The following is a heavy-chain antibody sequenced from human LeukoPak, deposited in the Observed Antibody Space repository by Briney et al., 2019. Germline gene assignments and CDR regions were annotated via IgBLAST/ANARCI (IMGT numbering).Heavy chain of an antibody. CDR1: GFTYSRYG. CDR2: IRYDGSNE. J-gene: IGHJ4*02. D-gene: IGHD5-12*01. V-gene: IGHV3-30*02. CDR3: AKDYRAYSDSWLCLGS. Sequence: PGGSLTLSCVASGFTYSRYGMHWVRQARGKGLEGVAFIRYDGSNEHFADSVRGRFTLSRDNSALTVYLQMNSLRTVDTAVYYCAKDYRAYSDSWLCLGSWGQGTLVTVSS.